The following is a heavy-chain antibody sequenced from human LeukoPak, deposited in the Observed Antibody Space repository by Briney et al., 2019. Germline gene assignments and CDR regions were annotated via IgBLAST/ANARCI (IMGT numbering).Heavy chain of an antibody. V-gene: IGHV3-21*01. CDR1: GFTFSSYS. D-gene: IGHD2-15*01. Sequence: GGSLRLSCAASGFTFSSYSMNWVRQAPGKGLEWVSYISSSSSYIYYAVSVKGRFTISRDNAKNSLYLQMNSLRAEDTAVYYCARDDIVVVVAATRRRAFDIWGQGTMVTVSS. CDR2: ISSSSSYI. J-gene: IGHJ3*02. CDR3: ARDDIVVVVAATRRRAFDI.